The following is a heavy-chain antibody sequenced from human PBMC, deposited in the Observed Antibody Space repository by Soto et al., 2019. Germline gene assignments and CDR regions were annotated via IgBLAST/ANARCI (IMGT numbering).Heavy chain of an antibody. CDR2: ISAYNGNT. J-gene: IGHJ4*02. CDR1: GFTLTSHG. D-gene: IGHD1-26*01. CDR3: ARGVGASYYFDY. Sequence: ASVKVSCKDSGFTLTSHGIRWVRQAPGQGLEWMGWISAYNGNTNYAQMLQGRVTMTTDTSTSTAYMELRSLRSDDTAVYYCARGVGASYYFDYWGQGTLVTVSS. V-gene: IGHV1-18*01.